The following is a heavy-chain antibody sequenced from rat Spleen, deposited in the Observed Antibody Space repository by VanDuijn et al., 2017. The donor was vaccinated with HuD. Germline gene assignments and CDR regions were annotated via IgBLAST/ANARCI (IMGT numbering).Heavy chain of an antibody. J-gene: IGHJ4*01. V-gene: IGHV5-27*01. CDR1: GFTFTNYY. CDR2: ISPSGGST. Sequence: EVQLVESGGGLVQPGGSLRLSCAASGFTFTNYYMAWVRQAPTKGLEWVASISPSGGSTYYRDSVKGRFTISRDNAKSTLYLQMDSLRSEDTATYYCATDEEQLYGMGYVMDAWGQGASVTVSS. CDR3: ATDEEQLYGMGYVMDA. D-gene: IGHD1-2*01.